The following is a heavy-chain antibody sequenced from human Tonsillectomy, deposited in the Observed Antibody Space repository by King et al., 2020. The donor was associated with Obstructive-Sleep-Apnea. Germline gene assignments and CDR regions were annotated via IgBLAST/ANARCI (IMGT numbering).Heavy chain of an antibody. J-gene: IGHJ4*02. D-gene: IGHD1-26*01. CDR3: ANGGGDYSGSPPPFDY. Sequence: HVQLVESGGGVVQPGRSLRLSCAASGFTFSSYGMHWVRQAPGKGLEWVAFIPYDEHNKYYADSVKGRFTISRDNSKNTLYLQMNSLRAEDTAVYYCANGGGDYSGSPPPFDYCGQGTLVTVSS. V-gene: IGHV3-30*02. CDR2: IPYDEHNK. CDR1: GFTFSSYG.